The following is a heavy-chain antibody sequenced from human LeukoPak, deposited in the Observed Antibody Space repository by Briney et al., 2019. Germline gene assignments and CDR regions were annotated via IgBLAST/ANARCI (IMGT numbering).Heavy chain of an antibody. CDR1: AFSLNAYS. D-gene: IGHD3-22*01. V-gene: IGHV3-7*01. CDR2: IKQDGTET. CDR3: MGGRGWLPEN. J-gene: IGHJ4*02. Sequence: PGGSLRLSCAASAFSLNAYSMNWVRQAPGKGLEWVSIIKQDGTETFYVDSVKGRFTISRDNVKNSLYLQMNSLRIEDAAVYYCMGGRGWLPENWGQGTLVTVSS.